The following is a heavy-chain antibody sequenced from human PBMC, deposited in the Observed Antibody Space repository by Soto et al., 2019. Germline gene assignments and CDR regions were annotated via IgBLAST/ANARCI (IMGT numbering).Heavy chain of an antibody. Sequence: GGSLRLSCAASGFTFSSYAMHWVRQAPGKGLEWVAVISYDGSNKYYADSVKGRFTISRDNSKTLYLQMNSLRAEDTAVYYCARGGIAAAAPPDYWGQGTLVTVSS. V-gene: IGHV3-30-3*01. CDR2: ISYDGSNK. J-gene: IGHJ4*02. CDR3: ARGGIAAAAPPDY. D-gene: IGHD6-13*01. CDR1: GFTFSSYA.